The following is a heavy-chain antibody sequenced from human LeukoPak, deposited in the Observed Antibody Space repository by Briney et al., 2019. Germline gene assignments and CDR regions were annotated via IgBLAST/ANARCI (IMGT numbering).Heavy chain of an antibody. J-gene: IGHJ4*02. V-gene: IGHV3-23*01. CDR1: GFTFTNYA. CDR2: ISGSGDNT. D-gene: IGHD3-10*01. Sequence: PGGSLRLSCAASGFTFTNYAMSWVRQAPGKGLEWVSVISGSGDNTYYADSVKGRFTISRDNSRNTLYLEMNSLRADDTAVYYCAKVLNYYAPFDYWGQGTLVTVSS. CDR3: AKVLNYYAPFDY.